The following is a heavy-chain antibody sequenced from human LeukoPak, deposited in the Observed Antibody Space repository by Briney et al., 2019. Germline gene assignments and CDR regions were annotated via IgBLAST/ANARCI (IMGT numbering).Heavy chain of an antibody. CDR2: INHSGST. CDR3: ARACGTTEFDP. Sequence: PSGTLSLTCAVYGGSFSGYYWSWIRQPPGKGGEWIGEINHSGSTNYNASLKRRVTISVDTSRNHISLKLSSVTAADTAVYYCARACGTTEFDPWGQGTLVTVSS. D-gene: IGHD1-1*01. V-gene: IGHV4-34*01. J-gene: IGHJ5*02. CDR1: GGSFSGYY.